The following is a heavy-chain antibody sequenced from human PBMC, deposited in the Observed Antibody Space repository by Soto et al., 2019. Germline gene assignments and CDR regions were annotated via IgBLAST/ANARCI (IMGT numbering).Heavy chain of an antibody. V-gene: IGHV4-4*02. CDR3: ARQTDYYDSSGYYSYTFDY. D-gene: IGHD3-22*01. J-gene: IGHJ4*02. CDR1: SGSISSSNW. CDR2: IYHSGST. Sequence: SETLSLTCAVPSGSISSSNWWSWVRQPPGKGLEWIGEIYHSGSTYYNPSLKSRVTISVDTSKNQFSLRLSSVTAADTAVYYCARQTDYYDSSGYYSYTFDYWGQGTLVAVSS.